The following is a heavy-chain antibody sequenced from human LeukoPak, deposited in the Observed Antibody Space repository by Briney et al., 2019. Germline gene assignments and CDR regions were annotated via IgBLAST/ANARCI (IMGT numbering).Heavy chain of an antibody. D-gene: IGHD3-16*02. CDR1: GFTFTTYW. CDR2: IKQDGSEK. J-gene: IGHJ6*03. CDR3: ARDPGSAFGGVIVKVYYYYMDD. Sequence: GGSLRLSCVGSGFTFTTYWMSWVRQAPGKGLEWVANIKQDGSEKYYVDSVKGRFTISRDNANNSVYLQMNSLRAEDTAVYYCARDPGSAFGGVIVKVYYYYMDDWGKGSMVTVSS. V-gene: IGHV3-7*01.